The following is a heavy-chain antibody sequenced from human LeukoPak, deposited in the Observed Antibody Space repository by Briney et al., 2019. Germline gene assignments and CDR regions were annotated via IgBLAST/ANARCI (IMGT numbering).Heavy chain of an antibody. D-gene: IGHD1-14*01. V-gene: IGHV5-51*01. J-gene: IGHJ1*01. Sequence: GESLMISCRGSGYSFPDHWIGWVRQMPGKGLEWMGIVYPDDSDTRYSPSFQGQVAISADKSITTAYLQWSSLKASDTAMYYCALCTTDEYFQRWGQGTLVTVSA. CDR1: GYSFPDHW. CDR2: VYPDDSDT. CDR3: ALCTTDEYFQR.